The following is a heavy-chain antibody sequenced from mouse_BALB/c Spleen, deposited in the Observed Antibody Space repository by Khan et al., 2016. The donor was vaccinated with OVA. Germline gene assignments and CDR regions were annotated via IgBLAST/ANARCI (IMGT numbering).Heavy chain of an antibody. CDR1: GFTFSAYS. D-gene: IGHD4-1*01. Sequence: EVELVESGGDLMKPGGSLKLSCAASGFTFSAYSMSWVRQTPDKRLEWVASINSDGYYTYYPDSVKGRFTISRNNAKNTLYLQMNSLKSEDTAIYYCASHLTGSFAYWGQGTLVTVSA. V-gene: IGHV5-6*01. CDR3: ASHLTGSFAY. CDR2: INSDGYYT. J-gene: IGHJ3*01.